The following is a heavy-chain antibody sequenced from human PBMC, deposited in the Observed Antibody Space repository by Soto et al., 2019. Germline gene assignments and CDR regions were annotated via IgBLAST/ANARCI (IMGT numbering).Heavy chain of an antibody. CDR1: GYTFTSYD. J-gene: IGHJ6*02. Sequence: QVQLVQSGAEVKKPGASVKVSCKASGYTFTSYDINWVRQATGQGLEWMGWMNPNSGNTGYAQKLQGRVTITRNTSISTAYMELSSLRSEDTAVYYCARGDVLRFLEWLSSYYYGMAVWGQGTTVTVSS. CDR2: MNPNSGNT. V-gene: IGHV1-8*01. D-gene: IGHD3-3*01. CDR3: ARGDVLRFLEWLSSYYYGMAV.